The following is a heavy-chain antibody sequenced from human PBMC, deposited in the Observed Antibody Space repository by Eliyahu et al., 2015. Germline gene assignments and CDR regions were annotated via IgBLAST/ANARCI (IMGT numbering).Heavy chain of an antibody. CDR1: GGSFSSYT. CDR3: AIEGGSSGPRWFDP. V-gene: IGHV1-69*01. Sequence: QVQLVQSGTEVKQPGSSVKVSCKASGGSFSSYTTSWVRQSPGQGLEWMGGITPVFGKANYAQKLQGRVTITADESTSTAYMELYSLTSEDTAVYYCAIEGGSSGPRWFDPWGQGTLVTVSS. D-gene: IGHD6-19*01. CDR2: ITPVFGKA. J-gene: IGHJ5*02.